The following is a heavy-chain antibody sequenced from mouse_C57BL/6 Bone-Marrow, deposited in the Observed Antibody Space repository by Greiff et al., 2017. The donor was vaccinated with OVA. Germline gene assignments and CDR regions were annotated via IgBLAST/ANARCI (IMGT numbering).Heavy chain of an antibody. CDR3: ARKRAYYGNCVDYFDF. CDR1: GFTFSRYA. J-gene: IGHJ2*01. D-gene: IGHD2-10*01. Sequence: EVKLVESGGGLVKPGGSLKLSCAASGFTFSRYAMSWVRQTPEQRLEWVATISDGGGYTYYPDNVKGRFTISRDNAKNNLYLQRSQLKSEDTAIYYCARKRAYYGNCVDYFDFWGQGTTLTVSS. V-gene: IGHV5-4*03. CDR2: ISDGGGYT.